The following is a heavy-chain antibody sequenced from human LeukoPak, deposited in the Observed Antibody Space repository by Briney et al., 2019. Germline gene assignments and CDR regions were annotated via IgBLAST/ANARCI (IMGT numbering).Heavy chain of an antibody. Sequence: GASVKVSCKASGGTFSSYTISWVRQAPGQGLEWMGRIIPILGIANYAQKFQGRVTITADKSTSTAYMELSSLRSEDTAVYYCARYSSSSGFDPWGQGTLVTVSS. CDR1: GGTFSSYT. CDR3: ARYSSSSGFDP. V-gene: IGHV1-69*02. J-gene: IGHJ5*02. CDR2: IIPILGIA. D-gene: IGHD6-6*01.